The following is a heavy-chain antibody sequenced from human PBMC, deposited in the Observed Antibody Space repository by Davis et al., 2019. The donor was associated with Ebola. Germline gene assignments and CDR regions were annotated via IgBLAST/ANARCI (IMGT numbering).Heavy chain of an antibody. CDR1: GYTFTGYY. Sequence: ASVKVSCKASGYTFTGYYMHWVRQAPGQGLEWTGWINPNSGGTNYAQKFQGWVTMTRDTSISTAYMELSRLRSDDTAVYYCARDGGYSYGWGYYYYGMDVWGQGTTVTVSS. CDR3: ARDGGYSYGWGYYYYGMDV. J-gene: IGHJ6*02. CDR2: INPNSGGT. V-gene: IGHV1-2*04. D-gene: IGHD5-18*01.